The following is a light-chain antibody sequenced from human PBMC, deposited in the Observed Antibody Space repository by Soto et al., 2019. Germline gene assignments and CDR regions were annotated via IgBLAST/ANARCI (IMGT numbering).Light chain of an antibody. CDR2: DAS. CDR3: QQYNHWPLYI. V-gene: IGKV3-15*01. Sequence: EVAMTQSPATLSMSPGERATLSCRASQSVSRNLAWYQQRPGRAPRLLIYDASTRATNIPTRFSGSGSGTELALTISSRQSEDVAVYYCQQYNHWPLYIFGQGNKLEIK. J-gene: IGKJ2*01. CDR1: QSVSRN.